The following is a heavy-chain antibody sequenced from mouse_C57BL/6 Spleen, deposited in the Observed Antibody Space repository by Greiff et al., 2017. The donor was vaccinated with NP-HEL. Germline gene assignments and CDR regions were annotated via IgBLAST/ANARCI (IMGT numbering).Heavy chain of an antibody. CDR2: ISSGGSYT. Sequence: EVLLVESGGDLVKPGGSLKLSCAASGFTFSSYGMSWVRQTPDKRLEWVATISSGGSYTYYPDSVKGRFTISRDNAKNTLYLQMSSLKSEDTAMYYCARQGLLYYFDYWGQGTTLTVSS. CDR3: ARQGLLYYFDY. CDR1: GFTFSSYG. J-gene: IGHJ2*01. V-gene: IGHV5-6*01. D-gene: IGHD3-3*01.